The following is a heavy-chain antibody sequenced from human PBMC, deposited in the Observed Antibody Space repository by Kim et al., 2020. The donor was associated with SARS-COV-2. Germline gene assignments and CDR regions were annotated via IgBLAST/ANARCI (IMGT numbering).Heavy chain of an antibody. V-gene: IGHV1-69*13. CDR3: AIGGGEVVPAFYYYYGMDV. Sequence: SVKVSCKASGGTFSSYAISWVRQAPGQGLEWMGGIIPIFGTANYAQKFQGRVTITADESTSTAYMELSSLRSEDTAVYYCAIGGGEVVPAFYYYYGMDVWGQGTTVTVSS. CDR1: GGTFSSYA. D-gene: IGHD2-2*01. J-gene: IGHJ6*02. CDR2: IIPIFGTA.